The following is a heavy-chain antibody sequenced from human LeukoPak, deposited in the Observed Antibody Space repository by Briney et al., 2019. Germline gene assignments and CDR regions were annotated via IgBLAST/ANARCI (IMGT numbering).Heavy chain of an antibody. J-gene: IGHJ2*01. CDR2: INHSGST. V-gene: IGHV4-34*01. Sequence: PSETLSLTCAVYGGSFSGYYWSWIRQPPGKGLEWIGEINHSGSTNYNPSLKSRVTISVDTSKNQFSLKLSSVTAADTAVYYCARGTISSGWYGLGYFDLWGRGTLVTVSS. D-gene: IGHD6-19*01. CDR3: ARGTISSGWYGLGYFDL. CDR1: GGSFSGYY.